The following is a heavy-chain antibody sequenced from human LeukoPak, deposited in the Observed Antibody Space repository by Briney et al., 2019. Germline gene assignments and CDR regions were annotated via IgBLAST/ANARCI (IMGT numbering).Heavy chain of an antibody. CDR2: IYTSGST. D-gene: IGHD1-26*01. V-gene: IGHV4-4*07. Sequence: SETLSLTCTVSGGSISSYYWSWIRQPAGKGLEWIGRIYTSGSTNYNPSLKSRVTMSVDTSKNQFSLKLSSVTAADTAVYYCARDPLVGANWYFDLWGRGTLVTASS. CDR1: GGSISSYY. J-gene: IGHJ2*01. CDR3: ARDPLVGANWYFDL.